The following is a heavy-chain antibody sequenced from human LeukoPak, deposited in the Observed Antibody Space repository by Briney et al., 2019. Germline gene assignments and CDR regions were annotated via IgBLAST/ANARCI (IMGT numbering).Heavy chain of an antibody. CDR2: IYYSGNT. Sequence: GSLRLSCAASGFTFSNYAMSWVRQAPGKGLEWIANIYYSGNTYYNPSLKSRVTISVDTSKNQFSLKLRSVTAADTAVYYCARARRQWLVGANIRGDNPPYYYDYWGQGILVTVSS. V-gene: IGHV4-39*07. CDR3: ARARRQWLVGANIRGDNPPYYYDY. CDR1: GFTFSNYA. J-gene: IGHJ4*02. D-gene: IGHD6-19*01.